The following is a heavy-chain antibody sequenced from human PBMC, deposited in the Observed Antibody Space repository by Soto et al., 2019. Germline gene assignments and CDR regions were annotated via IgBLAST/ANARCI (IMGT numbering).Heavy chain of an antibody. D-gene: IGHD3-16*01. CDR2: TYYRSQWYN. CDR3: AGVAWGRGLGV. CDR1: GDSVSSNTAA. Sequence: SQSLSLTCAISGDSVSSNTAAWNWIRQSPSRGLEWLGRTYYRSQWYNDYAVSVKSRITINPDTSKNHFSLHLYSVTPEDTALYYWAGVAWGRGLGVGGKRITVTVSS. V-gene: IGHV6-1*01. J-gene: IGHJ6*04.